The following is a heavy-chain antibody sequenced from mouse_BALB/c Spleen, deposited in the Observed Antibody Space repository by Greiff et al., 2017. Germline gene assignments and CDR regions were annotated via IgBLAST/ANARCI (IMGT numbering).Heavy chain of an antibody. CDR1: GFTFSDYY. J-gene: IGHJ2*01. CDR3: ARGDNCSIDY. Sequence: EVLLLESGGGLVKPGGSLKLSCAASGFTFSDYYMHWVSQTPEKRLEWVATISDGGGYTNYPDSVKGRSTISRDNAKNNLYLEMSSLKSEDTAMYYCARGDNCSIDYWGQGTTLTVSS. CDR2: ISDGGGYT. D-gene: IGHD1-3*01. V-gene: IGHV5-4*02.